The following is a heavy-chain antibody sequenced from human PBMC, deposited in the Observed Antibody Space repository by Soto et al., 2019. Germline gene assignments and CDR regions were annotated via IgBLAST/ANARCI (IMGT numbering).Heavy chain of an antibody. V-gene: IGHV1-58*01. D-gene: IGHD5-18*01. CDR1: GFTFISSA. Sequence: SVKVSCKPSGFTFISSAVQWVRQARGQRLEWIGWIVVGSGNTNYAQKFQERVTITRDMSTSTAYMELSSLRSEDTAVYYCAADRDTAKNWFDPWGQGTLVTVS. CDR2: IVVGSGNT. J-gene: IGHJ5*02. CDR3: AADRDTAKNWFDP.